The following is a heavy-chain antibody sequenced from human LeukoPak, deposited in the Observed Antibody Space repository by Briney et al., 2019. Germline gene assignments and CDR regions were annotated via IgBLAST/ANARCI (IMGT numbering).Heavy chain of an antibody. J-gene: IGHJ4*02. Sequence: ASVKVSCKASGYTFTSYGISWVRQAPGQGLEWMGWISAYNGNTNYAQKLQGRVTMTTDTSTSTAYMELSSLRSEDTAVYYCARGLYSSSWYGPIFGDYWGQGTLVTVSS. CDR1: GYTFTSYG. CDR2: ISAYNGNT. CDR3: ARGLYSSSWYGPIFGDY. D-gene: IGHD6-13*01. V-gene: IGHV1-18*01.